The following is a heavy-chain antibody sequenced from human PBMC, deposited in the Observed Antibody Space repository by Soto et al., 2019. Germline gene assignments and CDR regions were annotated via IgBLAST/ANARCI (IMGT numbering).Heavy chain of an antibody. D-gene: IGHD3-16*02. Sequence: QVQLVQSGAEVKRPGSSVKVSCKASGGSFSNDGFSWVRQAPGQGLEWVGGIVPIFGAANYAQIFEGRVTITADESTSTTYMELSSLRFDDTALYYCTRGLQRGGSYLPGSWGPGALVTVSS. CDR3: TRGLQRGGSYLPGS. CDR1: GGSFSNDG. V-gene: IGHV1-69*01. J-gene: IGHJ5*02. CDR2: IVPIFGAA.